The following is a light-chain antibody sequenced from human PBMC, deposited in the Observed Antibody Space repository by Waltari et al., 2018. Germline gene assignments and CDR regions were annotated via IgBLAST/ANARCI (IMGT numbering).Light chain of an antibody. CDR2: GAS. J-gene: IGKJ4*01. CDR3: QQYNNWPLT. V-gene: IGKV3-15*01. Sequence: EIVVTQSPATLSVSLGERATLSCRASQSVRSDVAWYRQKPGQAPRLLIYGASTRATGVSARFSGSGSGTEFTLTITSLQSEDSAVYFCQQYNNWPLTFGGGTKVEIK. CDR1: QSVRSD.